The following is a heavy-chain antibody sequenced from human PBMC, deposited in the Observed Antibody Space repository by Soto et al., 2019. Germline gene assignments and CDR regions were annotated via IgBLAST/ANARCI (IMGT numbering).Heavy chain of an antibody. V-gene: IGHV3-74*03. J-gene: IGHJ5*02. CDR2: INGDGSDI. D-gene: IGHD4-17*01. Sequence: EVQLVQSGGGLVQPGGSLRLSCGASGFDFSNYWMHWIRQDPGKRLVSVSRINGDGSDIKYADSVKGPFTISRDNAKHTVYLQMNSLRVEDTAVYYCARAQTTRDWFDAWGQGTLVTVSS. CDR1: GFDFSNYW. CDR3: ARAQTTRDWFDA.